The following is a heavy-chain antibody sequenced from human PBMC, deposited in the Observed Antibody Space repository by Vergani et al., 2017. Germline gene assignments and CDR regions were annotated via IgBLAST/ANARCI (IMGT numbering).Heavy chain of an antibody. V-gene: IGHV3-7*01. D-gene: IGHD2-21*01. CDR3: ARDIPRGASYFDF. Sequence: EVQLVESGGGFVRPGESLRLSCAASGFTFSNYWMTWVRQAPGKGLEWVANIEDDGDDKNYADSVKGRFTISRDNADNSVYLQMNSLRPVDTAVYYCARDIPRGASYFDFWGRGALVIVSS. CDR1: GFTFSNYW. CDR2: IEDDGDDK. J-gene: IGHJ4*02.